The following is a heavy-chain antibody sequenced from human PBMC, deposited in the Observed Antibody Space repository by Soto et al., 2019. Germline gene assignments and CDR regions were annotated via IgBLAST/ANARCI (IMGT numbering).Heavy chain of an antibody. CDR1: GVIFSNYG. V-gene: IGHV3-33*01. CDR2: IWNDGSKA. J-gene: IGHJ4*02. CDR3: ARTSFYDKTGVFDY. D-gene: IGHD2-8*02. Sequence: GGFLRLSCAASGVIFSNYGMHWVRQAPGKGLEWVAVIWNDGSKAYYVDSVKGRFTISRDNLKNTVSLQMNGLRADDTAVYYCARTSFYDKTGVFDYWGQGTLVTVSS.